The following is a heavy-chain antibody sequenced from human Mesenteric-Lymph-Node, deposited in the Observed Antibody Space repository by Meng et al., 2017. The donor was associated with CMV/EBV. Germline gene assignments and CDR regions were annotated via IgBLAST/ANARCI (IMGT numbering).Heavy chain of an antibody. CDR3: ARDKGIAVAAIPYYGMDV. V-gene: IGHV1-69*04. CDR1: GFTFSSYA. CDR2: IIPILGIA. D-gene: IGHD6-19*01. J-gene: IGHJ6*02. Sequence: KISCAASGFTFSSYAMHWVRQAPGKGLEWVGRIIPILGIANYAQKFQGRVTITADKSTSTAYMELSSLRSEDTAVYYCARDKGIAVAAIPYYGMDVWGQGTTVTVSS.